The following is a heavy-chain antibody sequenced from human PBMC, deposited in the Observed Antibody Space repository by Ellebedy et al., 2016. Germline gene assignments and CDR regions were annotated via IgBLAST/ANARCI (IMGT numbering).Heavy chain of an antibody. CDR2: IYYSGST. Sequence: SETLSLTCTVSGGSISSSSYYWGWIRQPPGKGLEWIGSIYYSGSTYYNPSLKSRVTISVDTSTNQFSLKLSSVTAADTAVYYCARLPRKGCSSTSCYAYYYYYGMDVWGQGTTVTVSS. D-gene: IGHD2-2*01. CDR1: GGSISSSSYY. J-gene: IGHJ6*02. V-gene: IGHV4-39*07. CDR3: ARLPRKGCSSTSCYAYYYYYGMDV.